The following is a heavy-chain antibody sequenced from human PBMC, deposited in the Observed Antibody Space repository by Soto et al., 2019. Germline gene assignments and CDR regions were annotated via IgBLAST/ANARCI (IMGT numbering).Heavy chain of an antibody. CDR1: GWSFSGYY. J-gene: IGHJ3*02. V-gene: IGHV4-34*01. CDR2: INHSGST. D-gene: IGHD2-15*01. Sequence: AETLSLTCAFYGWSFSGYYWILIRQPPGKGLEWIGEINHSGSTNYNPSLKSRVTISVDTSKNQFSLKLSSVTAADTAVYYCARGRPSSYCSGGSCYLGNWHGGPDVDAFDIWGQGTMVTVSS. CDR3: ARGRPSSYCSGGSCYLGNWHGGPDVDAFDI.